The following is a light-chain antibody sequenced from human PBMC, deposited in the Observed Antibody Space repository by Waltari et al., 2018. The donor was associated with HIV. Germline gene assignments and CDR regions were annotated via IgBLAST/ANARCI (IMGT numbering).Light chain of an antibody. V-gene: IGLV3-1*01. CDR1: NLGAKY. CDR3: QAWDSSAVV. J-gene: IGLJ2*01. CDR2: QDT. Sequence: SYELTQPPSVSVSPGQTATITCPGANLGAKYVSWYQQRPGQSPVLVIYQDTGRPSGIPERLSGSNSGNTATLTISGTQAMDEADYYCQAWDSSAVVFGGGTKLTVL.